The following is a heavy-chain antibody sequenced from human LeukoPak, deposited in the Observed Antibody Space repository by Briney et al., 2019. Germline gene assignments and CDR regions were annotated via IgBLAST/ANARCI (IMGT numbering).Heavy chain of an antibody. Sequence: PSETLSLTCAVYGGSFRGYYWTWIRQPPGKGLEWIGEINHSGSTNYNPSLKSRVTISVDTSKNQFSLKLSSVTAADTAVYYCARGQARLSWFDPWGQGTLVTVSS. CDR1: GGSFRGYY. CDR2: INHSGST. V-gene: IGHV4-34*01. D-gene: IGHD6-19*01. CDR3: ARGQARLSWFDP. J-gene: IGHJ5*02.